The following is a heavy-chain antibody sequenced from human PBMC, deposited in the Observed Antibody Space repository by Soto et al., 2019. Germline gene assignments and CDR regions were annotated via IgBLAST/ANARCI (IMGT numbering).Heavy chain of an antibody. CDR2: INAGNGNT. V-gene: IGHV1-3*01. D-gene: IGHD6-13*01. CDR3: ARARAAAGGRYNWFDP. J-gene: IGHJ5*02. CDR1: GYTFTSYA. Sequence: ASVKVSCKASGYTFTSYAMHWVRQAPGQRLEWMGWINAGNGNTKYSQKFQGRVTITRDTSASTAYMELSSLRSEDTAVYYCARARAAAGGRYNWFDPWGQGTLVTVSS.